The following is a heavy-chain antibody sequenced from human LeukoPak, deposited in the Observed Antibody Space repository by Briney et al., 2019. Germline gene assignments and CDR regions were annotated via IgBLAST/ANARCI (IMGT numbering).Heavy chain of an antibody. CDR3: AMVRDFWSGYHDY. Sequence: GGSLRLSXAASGFTFDDYAMHWVRQAPGKGLEWVSLISGDGGSTYYADSVKGRFTISRDNSKNSLYLQMNSLRTEDTALYYCAMVRDFWSGYHDYWGQGTLVTVSS. D-gene: IGHD3-3*01. V-gene: IGHV3-43*02. CDR2: ISGDGGST. CDR1: GFTFDDYA. J-gene: IGHJ4*02.